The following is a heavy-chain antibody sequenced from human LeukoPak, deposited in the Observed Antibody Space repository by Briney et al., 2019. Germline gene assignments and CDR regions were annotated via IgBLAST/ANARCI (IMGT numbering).Heavy chain of an antibody. CDR2: IRYDGSNK. CDR1: GYTFTGYY. CDR3: GPDPGSRYFDWLPHDAFDI. J-gene: IGHJ3*02. Sequence: SCKASGYTFTGYYMHWVRQAPGKGLEWVAFIRYDGSNKYYADSVKGRFTISRDNSKNTLYLQMNSLRAEDTAVYYCGPDPGSRYFDWLPHDAFDIWGQGTMVTVSS. D-gene: IGHD3-9*01. V-gene: IGHV3-30*02.